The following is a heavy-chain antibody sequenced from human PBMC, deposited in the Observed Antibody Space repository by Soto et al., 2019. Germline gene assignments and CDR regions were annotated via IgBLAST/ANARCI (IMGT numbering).Heavy chain of an antibody. D-gene: IGHD3-22*01. Sequence: ASVKVSCKASGYTFTGYYMHWVRQAPGQGLEWMGWINPSSGGTNYAQKFQGRVSMTRDTSIITAYMELSRMRSDDTAVYYCATVYYDSSGYYPQRMAKINWFDPWGQGTLVTVSS. CDR1: GYTFTGYY. CDR3: ATVYYDSSGYYPQRMAKINWFDP. CDR2: INPSSGGT. J-gene: IGHJ5*02. V-gene: IGHV1-2*02.